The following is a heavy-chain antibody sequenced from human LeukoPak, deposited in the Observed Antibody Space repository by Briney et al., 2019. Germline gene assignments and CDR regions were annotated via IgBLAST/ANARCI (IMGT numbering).Heavy chain of an antibody. CDR2: IYYSGST. D-gene: IGHD6-19*01. V-gene: IGHV4-59*01. CDR1: GGSISSYY. J-gene: IGHJ4*02. CDR3: ARVTLRGIAVAGLPDY. Sequence: SETLSLTCTVSGGSISSYYWSWIRQPPGKGLECIGYIYYSGSTNYNPSLKSRVTISVDTSKNQFSLKLSSVTAADTAVYYCARVTLRGIAVAGLPDYWGQGTLVTVSS.